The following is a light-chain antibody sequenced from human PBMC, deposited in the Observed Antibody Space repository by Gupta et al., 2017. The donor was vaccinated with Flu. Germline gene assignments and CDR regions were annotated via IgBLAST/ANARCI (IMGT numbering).Light chain of an antibody. CDR2: GSS. CDR3: QQYNNWPPLT. CDR1: QSVSIN. Sequence: IVMTQSPATLSVSPGERATLSCRASQSVSINLAWYQQKPGQAPRLLIYGSSSRAAGIPARFSGSGSGTEFTLTISSLQSEDFAVYYCQQYNNWPPLTFGGGTTVEIK. J-gene: IGKJ4*01. V-gene: IGKV3-15*01.